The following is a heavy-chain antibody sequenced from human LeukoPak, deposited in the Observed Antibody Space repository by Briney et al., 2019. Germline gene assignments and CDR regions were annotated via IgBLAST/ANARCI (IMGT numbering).Heavy chain of an antibody. CDR3: ARDLRTTNWFDP. CDR1: GFTFSKYW. D-gene: IGHD4-11*01. V-gene: IGHV3-74*01. J-gene: IGHJ5*02. CDR2: INTDGSST. Sequence: GGSLRLSCAASGFTFSKYWMHWVRQAPGKGLVWVSHINTDGSSTNYADSVKGRFTISRDNAKNTLYLQMNSLRAEDTAVYYCARDLRTTNWFDPWGQGTLVIVSS.